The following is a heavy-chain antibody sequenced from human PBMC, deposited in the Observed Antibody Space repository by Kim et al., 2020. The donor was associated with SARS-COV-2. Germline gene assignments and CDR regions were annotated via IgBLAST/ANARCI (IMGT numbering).Heavy chain of an antibody. V-gene: IGHV3-9*01. CDR3: AKDIGGGSSRVDGAFDI. CDR2: ISWNSGSI. Sequence: GGSLRLSCAASGFTFDDYAMHWVRQAPGKGLEWVSGISWNSGSIGYADSVKGRFTISRDNAKNSLYLQMNSLRAEDTALYYCAKDIGGGSSRVDGAFDIWGQGTMVTVSS. CDR1: GFTFDDYA. D-gene: IGHD2-15*01. J-gene: IGHJ3*02.